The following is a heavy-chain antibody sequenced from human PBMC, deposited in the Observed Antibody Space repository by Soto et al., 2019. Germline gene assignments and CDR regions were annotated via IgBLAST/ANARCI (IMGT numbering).Heavy chain of an antibody. D-gene: IGHD6-19*01. CDR3: ARAGPAVACTGAWRYFDY. J-gene: IGHJ4*02. V-gene: IGHV1-18*01. Sequence: ASVKVSCKASGYTFTSYGISWVRQAPGQGLEWMGWISAYNGNTNYAQKLQGRVTMTTDTSTSTAYMELRSLRSDDTAVYYCARAGPAVACTGAWRYFDYWGQGTLVTVSS. CDR2: ISAYNGNT. CDR1: GYTFTSYG.